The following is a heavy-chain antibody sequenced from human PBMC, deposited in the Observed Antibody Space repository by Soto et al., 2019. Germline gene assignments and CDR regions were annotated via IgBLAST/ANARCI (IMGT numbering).Heavy chain of an antibody. CDR3: ARDRVEEDHSGSRYNWFDP. CDR2: IHYSGST. V-gene: IGHV4-59*01. CDR1: GGSISSYY. D-gene: IGHD1-26*01. Sequence: QVQLQESGPGLVKPSETLSLTCTVSGGSISSYYWSWIRQPPGKGLEWIGYIHYSGSTNYNPSLKSLVTISVDTSKNQFSLKLSSVTAADTAVYYCARDRVEEDHSGSRYNWFDPWGQGTLVTVSS. J-gene: IGHJ5*02.